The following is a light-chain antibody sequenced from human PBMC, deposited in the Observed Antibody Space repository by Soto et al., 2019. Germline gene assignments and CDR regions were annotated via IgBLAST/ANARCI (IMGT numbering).Light chain of an antibody. CDR3: LLRNGWPPIT. CDR2: DAS. V-gene: IGKV3-11*01. J-gene: IGKJ5*01. CDR1: QSVSTY. Sequence: EIVLTQSPVTLSLSPGERATLSCRATQSVSTYLAWYQVKPGQAPRLLIYDASWRASGVPARFSGSGSGTDFTLPISSREHEDCALYYCLLRNGWPPITFGQGTRLEI.